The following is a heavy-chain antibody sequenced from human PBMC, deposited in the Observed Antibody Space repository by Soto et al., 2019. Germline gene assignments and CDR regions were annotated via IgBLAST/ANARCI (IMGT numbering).Heavy chain of an antibody. V-gene: IGHV1-69*01. J-gene: IGHJ3*02. CDR2: AIPVYGST. CDR3: ARRGVANSRDAFDI. CDR1: GGTFSNYA. D-gene: IGHD1-26*01. Sequence: QVQLVQSGAEVKKPGTSVKVSCEVSGGTFSNYAITWVRQAPGQGLEWLGGAIPVYGSTNYAQKFHGRVTITAGESATTAVMELISLRSDDTAVYYCARRGVANSRDAFDIWGQGTLVTVS.